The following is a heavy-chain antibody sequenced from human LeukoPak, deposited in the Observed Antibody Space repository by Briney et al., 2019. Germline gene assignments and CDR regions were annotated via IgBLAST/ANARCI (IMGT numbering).Heavy chain of an antibody. CDR2: IIPILGIA. V-gene: IGHV1-69*04. J-gene: IGHJ4*02. D-gene: IGHD3-9*01. CDR3: AREGVLRYLDWLFVFDY. Sequence: SVKVSCKASGYTFTSYDINWVRQATGQGLEWMGRIIPILGIANYAQKFQGRVTMTRDTSTSTVYMELSSLRSEDTAVYYCAREGVLRYLDWLFVFDYWGQGTLVTVSS. CDR1: GYTFTSYD.